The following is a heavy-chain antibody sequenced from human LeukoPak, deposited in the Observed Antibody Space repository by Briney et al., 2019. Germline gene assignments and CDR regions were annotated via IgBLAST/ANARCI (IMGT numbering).Heavy chain of an antibody. D-gene: IGHD6-13*01. Sequence: AGRSLRLSCAASGFTFDDYAMHWVRQAPGKGLEWVSGISWNSGSIGYADSVKGRFTISRDNAKNSLYLQMNSLRAEDTALYYCAKGGRYSSSWYRFDHWGQGTLVTVSS. CDR2: ISWNSGSI. J-gene: IGHJ4*02. V-gene: IGHV3-9*01. CDR1: GFTFDDYA. CDR3: AKGGRYSSSWYRFDH.